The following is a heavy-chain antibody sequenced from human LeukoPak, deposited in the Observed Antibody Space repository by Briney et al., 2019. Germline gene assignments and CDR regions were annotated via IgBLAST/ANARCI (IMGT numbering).Heavy chain of an antibody. J-gene: IGHJ4*02. CDR3: ASGKWLRGGFYYFDY. D-gene: IGHD5-12*01. CDR2: ISYDGSNK. V-gene: IGHV3-30*04. Sequence: PGGSLRLSCAASGFIFSSYAMHWVRQAPGGGLEWVAVISYDGSNKSYADSVKGRFTISRENSKNTLYLQMNSLRAEDTAVYYCASGKWLRGGFYYFDYWGQGTLVTVSS. CDR1: GFIFSSYA.